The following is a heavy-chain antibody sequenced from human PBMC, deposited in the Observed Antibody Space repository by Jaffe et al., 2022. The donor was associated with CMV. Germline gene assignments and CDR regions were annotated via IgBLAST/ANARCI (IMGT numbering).Heavy chain of an antibody. CDR3: ARLAIFGVVITHYYYYYGMDV. CDR2: INHSGST. Sequence: QVQLQQWGAGLLKPSETLSLTCAVYGGSFSGYYWSWIRQPPGKGLEWIGEINHSGSTNYNPSLKSRVTISVDTSKNQFSLKLSSVTAADTAVYYCARLAIFGVVITHYYYYYGMDVWGQGTTVTVSS. CDR1: GGSFSGYY. D-gene: IGHD3-3*01. J-gene: IGHJ6*02. V-gene: IGHV4-34*01.